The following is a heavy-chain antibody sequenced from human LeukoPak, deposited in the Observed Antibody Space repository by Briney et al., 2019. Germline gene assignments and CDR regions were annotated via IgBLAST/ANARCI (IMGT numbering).Heavy chain of an antibody. CDR3: ARLSGDGYIPVY. CDR2: IFYSGST. D-gene: IGHD5-24*01. J-gene: IGHJ4*02. CDR1: GGSIVGYY. Sequence: SETLSLTCTVSGGSIVGYYWSWIRQPPGKGLEWIGYIFYSGSTDYNPSLKSRVTISVDTSKNHFSLKVSSVTAADTAVYYCARLSGDGYIPVYWGQGTLVTVSS. V-gene: IGHV4-59*01.